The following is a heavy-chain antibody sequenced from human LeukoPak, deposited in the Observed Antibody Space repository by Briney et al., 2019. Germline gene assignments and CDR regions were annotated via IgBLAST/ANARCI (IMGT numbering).Heavy chain of an antibody. D-gene: IGHD4-23*01. Sequence: SETLSLTCAVYGGSFSGYYWSWIRQPPGKGLEWIGSIDYSGSTNDNPSLKSRVTISIDMSKNQFSLKLSSVTAADTAVYYCATLTGGDDAFDIWGQGTMVTVSS. CDR2: IDYSGST. CDR1: GGSFSGYY. CDR3: ATLTGGDDAFDI. J-gene: IGHJ3*02. V-gene: IGHV4-34*01.